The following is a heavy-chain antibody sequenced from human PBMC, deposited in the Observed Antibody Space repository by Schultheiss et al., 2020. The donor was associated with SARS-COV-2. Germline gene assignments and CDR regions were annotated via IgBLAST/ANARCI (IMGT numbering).Heavy chain of an antibody. CDR2: IWYDGSNK. Sequence: GESLKISCAASGFTFSSYGMNWVRQAPGKGLEWVAVIWYDGSNKYYADSVKGRFTISRDNSKNTLYLQMNSLRAEDTAVYYCARDYCSGGSCYEPENWFDPWGQGTLVTVSS. CDR1: GFTFSSYG. V-gene: IGHV3-33*08. CDR3: ARDYCSGGSCYEPENWFDP. D-gene: IGHD2-15*01. J-gene: IGHJ5*02.